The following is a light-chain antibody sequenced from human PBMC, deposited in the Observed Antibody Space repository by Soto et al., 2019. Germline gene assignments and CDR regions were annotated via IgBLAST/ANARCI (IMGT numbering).Light chain of an antibody. Sequence: QSALTQPASVSGSPGQSITISCTGTSSDVGDYNYVSWYQQHPGKAPKLLIYGVSNRPSGISSHFSGSKSGNTASLTISGLQAEDEADYYCSSYTSTNTLIFGGGTKVTVL. CDR1: SSDVGDYNY. J-gene: IGLJ2*01. V-gene: IGLV2-14*01. CDR2: GVS. CDR3: SSYTSTNTLI.